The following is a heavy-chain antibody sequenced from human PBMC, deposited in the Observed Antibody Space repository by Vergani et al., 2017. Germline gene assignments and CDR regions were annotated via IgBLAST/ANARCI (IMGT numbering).Heavy chain of an antibody. CDR3: ARVPKQSRSLYAYYFDY. V-gene: IGHV3-33*01. D-gene: IGHD2-15*01. Sequence: QVQLVESGGGVVQPGRSLRLSCAASGFTFSSYGMHWVRQAPGKGLEWVAVIWYDGSNKYYADSVKGRFTISRDNSKNTLYLQMNSLRAEDTAVYYCARVPKQSRSLYAYYFDYGGQGTLVTVSS. CDR1: GFTFSSYG. J-gene: IGHJ4*02. CDR2: IWYDGSNK.